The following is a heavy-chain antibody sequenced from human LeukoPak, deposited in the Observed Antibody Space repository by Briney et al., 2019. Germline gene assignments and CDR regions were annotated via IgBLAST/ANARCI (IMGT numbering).Heavy chain of an antibody. Sequence: SQTLSLPCTVSGGSISSGSYYWSWIRQPAGKGLEWIGRIYTSGSTNYNPSLKSRVTISVDTSKNQFSLKLSSVTAADTAVYYCARDGFLESANWFDPWGQGTLVTVSS. D-gene: IGHD3-3*01. CDR1: GGSISSGSYY. CDR3: ARDGFLESANWFDP. J-gene: IGHJ5*02. CDR2: IYTSGST. V-gene: IGHV4-61*02.